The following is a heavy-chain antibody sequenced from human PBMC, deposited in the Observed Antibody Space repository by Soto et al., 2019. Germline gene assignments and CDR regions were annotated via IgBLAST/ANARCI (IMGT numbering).Heavy chain of an antibody. CDR2: INHSGST. CDR1: GGSFSGYY. CDR3: ARTEYYYGSGSSSRLDY. V-gene: IGHV4-34*01. J-gene: IGHJ4*02. Sequence: QVQLQQWGAGLLKPSETLSLTCAVYGGSFSGYYWSWIRQPPGKGLEWIGEINHSGSTNYNPSLKSRVPISVDTSKNQFSLKLSSVTAADTAVYYCARTEYYYGSGSSSRLDYWGQGTLVTVSS. D-gene: IGHD3-10*01.